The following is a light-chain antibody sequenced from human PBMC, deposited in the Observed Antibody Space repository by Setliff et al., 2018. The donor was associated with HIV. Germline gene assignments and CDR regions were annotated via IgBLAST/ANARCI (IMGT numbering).Light chain of an antibody. V-gene: IGLV1-40*01. J-gene: IGLJ2*01. CDR3: QSYDSSLSGSGV. Sequence: VLTQPPSVSGAPGQRVTISCTGSSSNIGAGYDVHWYQQLPGTAPKLLIYGNSNRPSGVPDRFSGSKSGTSASLAITGLQAEDEADYYCQSYDSSLSGSGVFGGGTKVTVL. CDR2: GNS. CDR1: SSNIGAGYD.